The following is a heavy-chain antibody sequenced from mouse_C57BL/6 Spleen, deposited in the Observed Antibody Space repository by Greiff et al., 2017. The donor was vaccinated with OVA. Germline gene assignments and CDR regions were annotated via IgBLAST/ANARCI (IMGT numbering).Heavy chain of an antibody. D-gene: IGHD1-1*01. CDR2: INPNNGGT. V-gene: IGHV1-18*01. CDR3: ARSVVATEGAMDY. CDR1: GYTFTDYN. Sequence: EVQLQQSGPELVKPGASVKIPCKASGYTFTDYNMDWVKQSHGKSLEWIGDINPNNGGTIYNQKFKGKATLTVDKSSSIAYMELRSLTSEDTAVYYCARSVVATEGAMDYWGQGTSVTVSS. J-gene: IGHJ4*01.